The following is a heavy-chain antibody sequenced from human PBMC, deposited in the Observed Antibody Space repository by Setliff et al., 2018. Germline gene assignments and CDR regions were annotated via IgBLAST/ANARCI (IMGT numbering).Heavy chain of an antibody. CDR1: GGTFSDYY. J-gene: IGHJ4*02. CDR3: ARVTNSGKGRFDY. Sequence: SETLSLTCAASGGTFSDYYWTWIRQPPGKGLEWIGEINHSGSSNYNPSLKSRLTISVDTSKNQFSLKLSSVTAADTAMYYCARVTNSGKGRFDYWGQGTLVTVSS. CDR2: INHSGSS. V-gene: IGHV4-34*01. D-gene: IGHD6-19*01.